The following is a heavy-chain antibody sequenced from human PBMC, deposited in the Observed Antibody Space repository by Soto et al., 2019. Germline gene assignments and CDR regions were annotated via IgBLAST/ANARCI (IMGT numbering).Heavy chain of an antibody. CDR2: ISGSGGST. V-gene: IGHV3-23*01. D-gene: IGHD4-4*01. CDR1: GFSFSHYA. CDR3: AKSSKYYYYGMDV. Sequence: GGSLRLSCAAAGFSFSHYAMHWVRQAPGKGLEWVSAISGSGGSTYYADSVKGRFTISRDNSKNTLYLQMNSLRAEDTAVYYCAKSSKYYYYGMDVWGQGTTVTVSS. J-gene: IGHJ6*02.